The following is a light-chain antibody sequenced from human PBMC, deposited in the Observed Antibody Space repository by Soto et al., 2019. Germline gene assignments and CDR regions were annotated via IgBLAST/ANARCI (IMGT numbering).Light chain of an antibody. Sequence: QSVLTQPATVSGSPGQPITISCTGTSSDVGGYDYASWYQQHPGKAPKLIIYEVSIRASGVSNRFSASKSANTASLTISGLQPEDEADYYCSSFTSSGTLFGGGTKLTVL. CDR1: SSDVGGYDY. J-gene: IGLJ3*02. CDR2: EVS. V-gene: IGLV2-14*01. CDR3: SSFTSSGTL.